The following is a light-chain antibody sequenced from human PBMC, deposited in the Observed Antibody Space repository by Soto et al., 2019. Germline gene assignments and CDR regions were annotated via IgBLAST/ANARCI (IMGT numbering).Light chain of an antibody. J-gene: IGKJ5*01. CDR2: AAS. CDR1: QTISNY. Sequence: DIQITQSPASLSASLVYRVTITCRASQTISNYLNWYQQKSGRAPELLVYAASNLQSGVPSRFTGSGSGTHFTLTISGLEPADFATYFCQQSYNTPITFGQGTRLEIK. CDR3: QQSYNTPIT. V-gene: IGKV1-39*01.